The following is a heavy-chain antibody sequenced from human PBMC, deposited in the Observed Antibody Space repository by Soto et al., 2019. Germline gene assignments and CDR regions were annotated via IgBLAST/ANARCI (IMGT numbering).Heavy chain of an antibody. V-gene: IGHV3-11*05. CDR2: ISSSGTSA. CDR1: GFTFSAVY. J-gene: IGHJ4*02. CDR3: ARDRGAVTGQYFDY. D-gene: IGHD6-19*01. Sequence: QVQLEESGGGLVKPGGSLRLPCAASGFTFSAVYMSWIRQAPNKGLEYISYISSSGTSANYADSVKGRFTISRDNAKNSLYLQMNSLRAEDTAVYYCARDRGAVTGQYFDYWGQGALVTVSS.